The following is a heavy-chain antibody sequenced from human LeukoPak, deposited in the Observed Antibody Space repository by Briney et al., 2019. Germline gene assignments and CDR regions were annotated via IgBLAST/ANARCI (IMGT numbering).Heavy chain of an antibody. J-gene: IGHJ4*02. D-gene: IGHD3-22*01. CDR2: FDPEDGET. CDR1: GYTFTSYG. CDR3: ATEPLNHSSGYNFDY. V-gene: IGHV1-24*01. Sequence: ASVKVSCKASGYTFTSYGISWVRQAPGQGLEWMGGFDPEDGETIYARKFQGRVTMTEDTSTDTAYMELSSLRSEDTAVYYCATEPLNHSSGYNFDYWGQGTLVTVSS.